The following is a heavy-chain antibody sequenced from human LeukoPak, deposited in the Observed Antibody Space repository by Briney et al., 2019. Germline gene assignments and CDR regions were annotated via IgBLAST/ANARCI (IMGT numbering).Heavy chain of an antibody. D-gene: IGHD3-10*01. V-gene: IGHV3-33*01. CDR1: GFTFSSYG. CDR3: ARDPYGSGDGYFDY. CDR2: IWYTGSNK. J-gene: IGHJ4*02. Sequence: PGGSLRLSCAASGFTFSSYGMHWVRQAPGKGLEWVAVIWYTGSNKYYADSVRGRFTISRDNSKNTLYLQMSSLRAEDTAVYYCARDPYGSGDGYFDYWGQGTLVTVSS.